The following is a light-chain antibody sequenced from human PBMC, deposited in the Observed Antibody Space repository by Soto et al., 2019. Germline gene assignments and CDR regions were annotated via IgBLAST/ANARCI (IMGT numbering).Light chain of an antibody. CDR3: QQYNGYSRT. CDR1: QSIGDS. CDR2: DVS. Sequence: DIQMTQSPSTLSASVGDRVTITCGASQSIGDSLAWYQQKPGKAPYLLISDVSSLERGVPSRFSGSGSGTEFTLTISSMQPDDFATFYCQQYNGYSRTFGQGTKVEI. J-gene: IGKJ1*01. V-gene: IGKV1-5*01.